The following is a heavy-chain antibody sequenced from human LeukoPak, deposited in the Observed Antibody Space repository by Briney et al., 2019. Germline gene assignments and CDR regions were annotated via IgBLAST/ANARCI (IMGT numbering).Heavy chain of an antibody. CDR3: ARGRANVYYGMDV. Sequence: PSETLSLTCTVSGGSISTYYWTWIRQPPGKGLEWIGYNSYSGNTDYNPSLKSRVTISVDTSKNQFSLKLSSVTAADTAVYYCARGRANVYYGMDVWGQGTTVTVSS. CDR2: NSYSGNT. V-gene: IGHV4-59*12. J-gene: IGHJ6*02. CDR1: GGSISTYY. D-gene: IGHD4/OR15-4a*01.